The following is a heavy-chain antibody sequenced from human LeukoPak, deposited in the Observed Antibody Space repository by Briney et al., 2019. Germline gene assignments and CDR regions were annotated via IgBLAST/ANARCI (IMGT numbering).Heavy chain of an antibody. V-gene: IGHV3-7*01. CDR1: GFTFSSYA. D-gene: IGHD1-1*01. J-gene: IGHJ5*02. CDR3: AREVTTTWFDP. Sequence: GGSLRLSCAASGFTFSSYAMSWVRQAPGKGLEWVANIKQDGSEKYYVDSVKGRFTISRDNAKNSLYLQMNSLRAEDTAVYYCAREVTTTWFDPWGQGTLVTVSS. CDR2: IKQDGSEK.